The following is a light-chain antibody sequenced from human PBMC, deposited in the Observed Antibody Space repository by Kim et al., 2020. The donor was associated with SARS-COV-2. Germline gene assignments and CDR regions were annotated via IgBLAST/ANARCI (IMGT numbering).Light chain of an antibody. J-gene: IGLJ2*01. Sequence: GQTSGLACFGDDLDSNVHCWYQVRPGQSTRLVIYQDTERPAGIPDRFSASNSGNTATLTIRGCQTLDEADYYCQVWDTTTDVVFGGGTRLTVL. CDR1: DLDSNV. V-gene: IGLV3-1*01. CDR3: QVWDTTTDVV. CDR2: QDT.